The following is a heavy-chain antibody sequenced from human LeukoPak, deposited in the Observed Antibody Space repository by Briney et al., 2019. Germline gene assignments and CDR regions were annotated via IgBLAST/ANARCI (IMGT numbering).Heavy chain of an antibody. D-gene: IGHD3/OR15-3a*01. Sequence: PSQTLSLTCAVSGDSVSSNSAAWNWVSQSPSRGLEWLGRTYYRSKWYNDYAVSLKSRITINPDTSKNQFSLQLNSVTPEDTAVYSCVRETDWGWFGSWGQGTLVTVSS. J-gene: IGHJ5*01. CDR3: VRETDWGWFGS. V-gene: IGHV6-1*01. CDR2: TYYRSKWYN. CDR1: GDSVSSNSAA.